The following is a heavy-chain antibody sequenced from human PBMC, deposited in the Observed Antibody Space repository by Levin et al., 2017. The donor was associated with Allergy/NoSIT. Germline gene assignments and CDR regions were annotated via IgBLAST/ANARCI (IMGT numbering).Heavy chain of an antibody. CDR2: TYYRSKWYN. CDR3: ARDVDTVMEFDY. V-gene: IGHV6-1*01. J-gene: IGHJ4*02. Sequence: PSETLSLTCAISGDSVSSNSAAWNWIRQSPSRGLEWLGRTYYRSKWYNDYAVYVKSRITINPDTPKNQFSLQLNSVTPEDTAVYYCARDVDTVMEFDYWGQGTLVTVSS. CDR1: GDSVSSNSAA. D-gene: IGHD5-18*01.